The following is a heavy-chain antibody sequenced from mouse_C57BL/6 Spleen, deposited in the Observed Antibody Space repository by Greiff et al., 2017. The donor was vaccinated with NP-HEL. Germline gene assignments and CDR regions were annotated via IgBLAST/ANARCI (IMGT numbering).Heavy chain of an antibody. V-gene: IGHV1-39*01. J-gene: IGHJ4*01. CDR1: GYSFTDYN. Sequence: EVQLQQSGPELVKPGASVKISCKASGYSFTDYNMNWVKQSNGKSLEWIGVINPNYGTTSYNQKFKGKATLTVDQSSSTAYMQLNSLTSEDSAVYYCALTTVVNYYYAMDYWGKGTSVTVSS. D-gene: IGHD1-1*01. CDR3: ALTTVVNYYYAMDY. CDR2: INPNYGTT.